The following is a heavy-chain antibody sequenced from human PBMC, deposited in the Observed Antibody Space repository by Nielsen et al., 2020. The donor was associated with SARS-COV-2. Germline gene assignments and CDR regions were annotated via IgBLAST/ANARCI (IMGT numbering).Heavy chain of an antibody. Sequence: GSLRLSCAVYGGSFGGYYWSWIRQPPGKGLEWIGEINHSGSTNYNPSLKSRVTISVDTSKNQFSLKLSSVTAADTAVYYCARTPRYDFWSGYGDYWGQGTLVTVSS. CDR1: GGSFGGYY. D-gene: IGHD3-3*01. CDR3: ARTPRYDFWSGYGDY. CDR2: INHSGST. J-gene: IGHJ4*02. V-gene: IGHV4-34*01.